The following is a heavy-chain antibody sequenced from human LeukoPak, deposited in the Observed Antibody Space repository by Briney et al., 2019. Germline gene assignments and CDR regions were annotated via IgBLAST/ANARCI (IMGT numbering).Heavy chain of an antibody. CDR2: IWYDGRDK. Sequence: GGSLRLSCAASGFTFSGCGMHWVRQAPGMGLEWVAFIWYDGRDKYYTDSVKGRFTISRDNSKNTLYLQMNSLGAEDTAMYYCAKDPYSYGSYFDYWGRGTLVTVSS. D-gene: IGHD5-18*01. V-gene: IGHV3-30*02. CDR3: AKDPYSYGSYFDY. CDR1: GFTFSGCG. J-gene: IGHJ4*02.